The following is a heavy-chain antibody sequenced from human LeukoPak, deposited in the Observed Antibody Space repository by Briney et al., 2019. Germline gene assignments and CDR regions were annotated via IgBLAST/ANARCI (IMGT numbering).Heavy chain of an antibody. D-gene: IGHD3-10*01. CDR3: ARILGSGSYYVDP. V-gene: IGHV3-66*01. CDR2: IYSGGST. Sequence: PGGSLRVSCAASGFTVSSNYMSWVSQAPGKGVEWVSVIYSGGSTYYADSVKGRFTISRDNSKNTLYLQMNSLRAEDTAVYYCARILGSGSYYVDPWGQGTLVTVSS. CDR1: GFTVSSNY. J-gene: IGHJ5*02.